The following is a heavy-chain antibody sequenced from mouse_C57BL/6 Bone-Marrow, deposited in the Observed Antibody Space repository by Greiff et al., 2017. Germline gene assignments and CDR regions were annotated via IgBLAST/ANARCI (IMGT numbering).Heavy chain of an antibody. CDR3: ARVSNYGY. CDR2: IYPGSGST. Sequence: QVQLQQPGAELVKPGASVKMSCKASGYTFTSYWITWVKQRPGQGLEWIGDIYPGSGSTNSNEKFKSKATLTVATSSSTAYMQLSSLTSEDSAVYYCARVSNYGYWGQGTTLTVSS. V-gene: IGHV1-55*01. J-gene: IGHJ2*01. CDR1: GYTFTSYW. D-gene: IGHD2-5*01.